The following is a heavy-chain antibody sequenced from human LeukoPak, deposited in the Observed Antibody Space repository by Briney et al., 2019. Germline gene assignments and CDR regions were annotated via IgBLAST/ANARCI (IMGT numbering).Heavy chain of an antibody. Sequence: PRGSLRLTCAASGFTVSSYAMSWVRQAPGKGLEWVSAISGSGGSTYYADSVKARFPISRDNSKNTLYLKMNRLRAEDTAVYYCAKMGGSGSYSISYYFDYWGQGTLVTVSS. CDR1: GFTVSSYA. J-gene: IGHJ4*02. D-gene: IGHD3-10*01. CDR3: AKMGGSGSYSISYYFDY. V-gene: IGHV3-23*01. CDR2: ISGSGGST.